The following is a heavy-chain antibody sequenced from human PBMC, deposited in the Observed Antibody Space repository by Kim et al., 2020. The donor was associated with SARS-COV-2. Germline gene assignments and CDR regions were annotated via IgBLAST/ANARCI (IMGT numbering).Heavy chain of an antibody. CDR3: ASGSLGTTFSRDF. D-gene: IGHD1-1*01. J-gene: IGHJ4*02. Sequence: GGSLRLSCAASGFTFSMYAMSWVRQAPGKGLDWVSSIGVDSATFYADSVRGRFTISRDNSKNTLFLQMNSLRDEDTAIYYCASGSLGTTFSRDFWGQGTLVTVSS. CDR2: IGVDSAT. V-gene: IGHV3-23*01. CDR1: GFTFSMYA.